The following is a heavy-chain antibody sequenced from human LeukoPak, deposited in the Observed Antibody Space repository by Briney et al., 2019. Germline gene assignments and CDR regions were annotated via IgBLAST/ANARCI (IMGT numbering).Heavy chain of an antibody. J-gene: IGHJ4*02. CDR1: GYTFTSYG. CDR2: INAGNGNT. CDR3: ARDLDGYRLTPLFGY. D-gene: IGHD5-24*01. Sequence: ASVKVSCKASGYTFTSYGISWVRQAPGRGLEGMGWINAGNGNTKYSQEFQGRVTITRETSASTAYMELSSLRSEDMAVYFCARDLDGYRLTPLFGYWGQGTLVTVSS. V-gene: IGHV1-3*03.